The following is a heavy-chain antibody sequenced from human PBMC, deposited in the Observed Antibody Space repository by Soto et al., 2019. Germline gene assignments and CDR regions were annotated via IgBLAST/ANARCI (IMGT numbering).Heavy chain of an antibody. CDR3: ARDSVITIFGVVHSYYYCYGMDV. Sequence: GGSLRLSCAASGFTFSSYAMHWVRQAPGKGLEWVAVISYDGSNKYYADSVKGRFTISRDNSKNTLYLQMNSLRAEDTAVYYCARDSVITIFGVVHSYYYCYGMDVWGQGTTVTVSS. CDR2: ISYDGSNK. J-gene: IGHJ6*02. CDR1: GFTFSSYA. D-gene: IGHD3-3*01. V-gene: IGHV3-30-3*01.